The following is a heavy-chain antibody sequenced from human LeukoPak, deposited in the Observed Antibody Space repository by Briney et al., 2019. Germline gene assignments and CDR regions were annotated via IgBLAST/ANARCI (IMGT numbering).Heavy chain of an antibody. V-gene: IGHV3-48*01. J-gene: IGHJ3*02. CDR3: ALSFISVRAVVTGVGFDI. Sequence: PGGSPRLFCEASGLQFRDYTMKWVPRDPGKGLEWISFVSGDCGTRFYADSVRGRFNISRDDAKRSHYLQMNNLRVEDKAILHLALSFISVRAVVTGVGFDIWGQGTKVTVSS. CDR2: VSGDCGTR. CDR1: GLQFRDYT. D-gene: IGHD2-21*02.